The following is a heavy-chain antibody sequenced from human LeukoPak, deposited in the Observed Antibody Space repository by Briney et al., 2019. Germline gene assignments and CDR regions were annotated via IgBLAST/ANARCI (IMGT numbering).Heavy chain of an antibody. CDR3: ARDSMVRGVLDY. D-gene: IGHD3-10*01. CDR1: GFTFSSYA. Sequence: GGSLRLSCAASGFTFSSYAMHWVRQAPGKGLEWVAVISYDGSNKYYADSVKGRFTISRDNSKNTLYLQMNSLRAEDTAVYYCARDSMVRGVLDYWGQGTLVTVSS. J-gene: IGHJ4*02. V-gene: IGHV3-30*04. CDR2: ISYDGSNK.